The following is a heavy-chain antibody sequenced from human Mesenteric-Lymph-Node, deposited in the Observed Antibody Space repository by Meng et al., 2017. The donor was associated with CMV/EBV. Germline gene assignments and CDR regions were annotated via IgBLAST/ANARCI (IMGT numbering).Heavy chain of an antibody. D-gene: IGHD1-26*01. CDR3: ARSEIGATDDAFDI. V-gene: IGHV4-39*07. CDR2: IYYSGST. J-gene: IGHJ3*02. CDR1: GGSISSSSYY. Sequence: GSLRLSCTVSGGSISSSSYYWGWIRQPPGKGLEWIGSIYYSGSTYYNPSLKSRVTISVDTSKNQFSLKLSSVTAADTAVYYCARSEIGATDDAFDIWGQGTMVTVSS.